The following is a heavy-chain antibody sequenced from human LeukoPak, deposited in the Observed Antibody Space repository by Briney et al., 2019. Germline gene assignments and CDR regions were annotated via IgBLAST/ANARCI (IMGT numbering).Heavy chain of an antibody. Sequence: GGSLRLSCAASGFTVSNNYMSWVRQAPGKGLEWVALIYSSGSTYYADFVKGRFTISRDNSKNTLYLQMSSLRAEDTAVYYCAGFSHKGVWGQGTTVTVSS. V-gene: IGHV3-66*01. CDR3: AGFSHKGV. CDR1: GFTVSNNY. J-gene: IGHJ6*02. CDR2: IYSSGST.